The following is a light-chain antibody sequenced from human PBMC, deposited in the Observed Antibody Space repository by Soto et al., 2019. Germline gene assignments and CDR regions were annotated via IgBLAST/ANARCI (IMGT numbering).Light chain of an antibody. CDR1: SSNIGSNY. J-gene: IGLJ1*01. CDR3: CSYAGSYTHV. V-gene: IGLV2-11*01. CDR2: DVS. Sequence: QSVLTQPPPASGTPGQRVTISCSGSSSNIGSNYVYWYQQHPGKAPKLMIYDVSKRPSGVPDRFSGSKSGNTASLTISGLQAEDEADYYCCSYAGSYTHVFGTGTKVTVL.